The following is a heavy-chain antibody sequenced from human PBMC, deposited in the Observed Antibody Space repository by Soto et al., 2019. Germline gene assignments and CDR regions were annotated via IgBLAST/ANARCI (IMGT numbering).Heavy chain of an antibody. CDR2: VFSRGST. Sequence: PSETLSLNCTFSDGHMSCYYWSWIRQPPGKGLEWIGYVFSRGSTDYNPSLKNRVTILVDTSKHQLSLTLQSVTAADTAVYFCGRGFTMLGSCLSYIDYWGQGSLVTVSS. J-gene: IGHJ4*02. CDR3: GRGFTMLGSCLSYIDY. D-gene: IGHD6-19*01. CDR1: DGHMSCYY. V-gene: IGHV4-59*01.